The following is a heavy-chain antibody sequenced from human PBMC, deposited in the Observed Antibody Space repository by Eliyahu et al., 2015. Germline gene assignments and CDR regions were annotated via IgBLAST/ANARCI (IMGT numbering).Heavy chain of an antibody. J-gene: IGHJ4*02. D-gene: IGHD4-17*01. CDR3: ARGGVTTKRYDY. V-gene: IGHV3-21*01. Sequence: EVQLVESGGGLVKPGESLRLXCSASGFXFSSYSMNWVPPASGKGLGGVSSLDSSSSYIYYSDSVKGRFTISRDNARNSLYLQMNSLRAEDTAVYYCARGGVTTKRYDYWGQGTLVTVSS. CDR2: LDSSSSYI. CDR1: GFXFSSYS.